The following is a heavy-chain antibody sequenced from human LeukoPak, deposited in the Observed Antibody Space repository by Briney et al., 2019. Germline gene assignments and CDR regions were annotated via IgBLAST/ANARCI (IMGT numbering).Heavy chain of an antibody. CDR2: INSDGSST. CDR1: GFTFSSYW. J-gene: IGHJ4*02. V-gene: IGHV3-74*01. D-gene: IGHD1-26*01. Sequence: GGSLRLSCVASGFTFSSYWMHWVRQAPGKGLVWVSRINSDGSSTSYADSVKGRFTISRDNAKNALHLQMNSLRAEDTAVYYCARVSGASGRYFDYWGQGTLVTVSS. CDR3: ARVSGASGRYFDY.